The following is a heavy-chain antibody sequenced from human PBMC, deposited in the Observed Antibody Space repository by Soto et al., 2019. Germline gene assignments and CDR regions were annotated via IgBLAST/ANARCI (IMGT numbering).Heavy chain of an antibody. CDR1: GFTFTSSA. CDR3: AAGGEVSYYYYYGLDV. V-gene: IGHV1-58*01. J-gene: IGHJ6*02. Sequence: SVKVSCKASGFTFTSSAVQWVRQARGQRLEWIGWIVVGSGNTNYAQKFQERVTITRDMSTSTAYMELSSLRSEDTAVYYCAAGGEVSYYYYYGLDVWGQGTPVTVSS. CDR2: IVVGSGNT. D-gene: IGHD1-20*01.